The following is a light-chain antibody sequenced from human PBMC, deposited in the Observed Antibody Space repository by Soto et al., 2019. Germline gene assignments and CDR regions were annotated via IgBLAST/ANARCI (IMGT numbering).Light chain of an antibody. J-gene: IGKJ5*01. Sequence: EIVLKQSPATLSLSPRERATLSCRASQSIGLAIAWYQHKPGQAPRLLIFDASQRATGIPARFRGSGSGTDFTLTISSLEPEDFAVYYCQQRSNWPPITFGQGTRLE. CDR2: DAS. CDR1: QSIGLA. V-gene: IGKV3-11*01. CDR3: QQRSNWPPIT.